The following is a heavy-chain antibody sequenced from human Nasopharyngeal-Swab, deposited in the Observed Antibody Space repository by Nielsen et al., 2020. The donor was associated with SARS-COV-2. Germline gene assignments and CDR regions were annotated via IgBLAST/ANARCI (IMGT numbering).Heavy chain of an antibody. V-gene: IGHV1-8*02. Sequence: ASVKVSCKASGYTFTSYAMNWVRQATGQGLEWMGWMNPNSGNTGYAQKFQGRVTMTRNTSISTAYMELSSLRSEDTAVYYCARGQYYGSGSLNWFDPWGQGTLVTVSS. CDR2: MNPNSGNT. CDR1: GYTFTSYA. D-gene: IGHD3-10*01. CDR3: ARGQYYGSGSLNWFDP. J-gene: IGHJ5*02.